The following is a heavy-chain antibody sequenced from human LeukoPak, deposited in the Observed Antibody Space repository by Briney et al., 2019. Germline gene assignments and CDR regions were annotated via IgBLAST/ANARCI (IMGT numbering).Heavy chain of an antibody. CDR3: AKGSIRGIIIPPVFDY. J-gene: IGHJ4*02. Sequence: PGGSLRLSCAASGFTFSSYSMNWVRQAPGKGLEWVANIKQDGSEKYYVDSVKGRFTISRDNAKNSLYLQMNSLRSEDSAFYYCAKGSIRGIIIPPVFDYWGQGTLVTVSS. V-gene: IGHV3-7*03. D-gene: IGHD3-10*01. CDR2: IKQDGSEK. CDR1: GFTFSSYS.